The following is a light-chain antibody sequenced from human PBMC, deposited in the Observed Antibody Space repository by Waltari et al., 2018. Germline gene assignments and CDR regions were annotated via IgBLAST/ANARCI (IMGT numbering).Light chain of an antibody. V-gene: IGLV3-21*04. CDR2: DDS. Sequence: SYVLTQPPSVSVAPGKTARLTCGGNNIGRKSVPWYQQKPGQAPVLVIHDDSDRPSGIPERFSGSNSGNTATLTISRVEAGDEADYYCQVWDSSSDHPYVFGTGTKVTVL. J-gene: IGLJ1*01. CDR3: QVWDSSSDHPYV. CDR1: NIGRKS.